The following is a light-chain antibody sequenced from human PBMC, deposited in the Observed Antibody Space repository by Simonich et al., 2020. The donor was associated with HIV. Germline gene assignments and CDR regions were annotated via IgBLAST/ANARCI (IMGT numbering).Light chain of an antibody. V-gene: IGKV3D-15*01. J-gene: IGKJ3*01. CDR3: QQYNNWPSPFT. Sequence: EIVMTQSPATLSVSPGERATLSCRASQSVSSNLAWYQQKPGQAPRLLIYGASTRATGIPARFSGSGSGTECTLTISSMQSEDFAVYYCQQYNNWPSPFTFGPGTKVDIE. CDR2: GAS. CDR1: QSVSSN.